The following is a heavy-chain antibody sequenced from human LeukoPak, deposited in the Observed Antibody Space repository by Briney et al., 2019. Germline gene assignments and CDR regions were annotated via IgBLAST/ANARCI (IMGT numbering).Heavy chain of an antibody. V-gene: IGHV5-51*01. CDR3: ASRYCSSTSCYDY. CDR2: IYPGDSDT. J-gene: IGHJ4*02. D-gene: IGHD2-2*01. CDR1: GYSFTSYW. Sequence: GESLKISCKSSGYSFTSYWIGWVRQMPGKGLEWMGIIYPGDSDTRYSPSFQGQVTISADKSISTAYLQWSSLKASDTAMYYCASRYCSSTSCYDYWGQGTLVTVSS.